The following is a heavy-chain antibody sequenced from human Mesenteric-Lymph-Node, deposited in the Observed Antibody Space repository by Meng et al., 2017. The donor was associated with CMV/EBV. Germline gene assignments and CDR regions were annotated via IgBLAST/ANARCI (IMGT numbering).Heavy chain of an antibody. CDR1: GYTFTSYD. Sequence: SGYTFTSYDINWVRQATVQGLEWMGWMNPNSGNTGYAQKFQGRVTMTRNTSISTAYMELSSLRSEDTAVYYCARVFVIAAAGTLGYWGQGTLVTVSS. CDR2: MNPNSGNT. D-gene: IGHD6-13*01. CDR3: ARVFVIAAAGTLGY. J-gene: IGHJ4*02. V-gene: IGHV1-8*01.